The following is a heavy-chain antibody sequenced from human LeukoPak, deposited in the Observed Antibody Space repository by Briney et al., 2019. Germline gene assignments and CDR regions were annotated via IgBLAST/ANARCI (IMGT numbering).Heavy chain of an antibody. D-gene: IGHD4-17*01. J-gene: IGHJ5*02. Sequence: GASVKVSCKTSGYNFIDYYVYWARQAPGQRLEWVGWINPNGGGTNYAQKFQGRVTMTRDTSITTAYMELSSLRSDDTAVYFCARDLAYGDPPSGFDPWGQGTLVTVPS. V-gene: IGHV1-2*02. CDR2: INPNGGGT. CDR1: GYNFIDYY. CDR3: ARDLAYGDPPSGFDP.